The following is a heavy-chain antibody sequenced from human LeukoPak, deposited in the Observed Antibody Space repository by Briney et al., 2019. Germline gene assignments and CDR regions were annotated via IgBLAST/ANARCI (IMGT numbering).Heavy chain of an antibody. J-gene: IGHJ4*02. V-gene: IGHV4-39*07. CDR1: GGSISSTVSY. CDR2: IHYSGST. CDR3: ARDVGFFDIDY. Sequence: SETLSLTCIVSGGSISSTVSYWGWVRQPPGKGLEWIGSIHYSGSTYYIPSLKSRITISLDMSKNQYSLKLTSVTAADTAVYYCARDVGFFDIDYWGQGTLVTVSS. D-gene: IGHD3-9*01.